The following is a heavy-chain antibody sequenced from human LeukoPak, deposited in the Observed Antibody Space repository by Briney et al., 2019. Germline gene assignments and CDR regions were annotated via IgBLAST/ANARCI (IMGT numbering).Heavy chain of an antibody. Sequence: SETLSLTCTVSGGSISSSSYYWGWIRQPPGKGLEWIGSIYYSGSTYYNPSLKSRVTISVDTSKNQFSLKLSSVTAADTAVYYCARDSHGGNSGEFDYWGQGTLVTVSS. CDR3: ARDSHGGNSGEFDY. D-gene: IGHD4-23*01. CDR1: GGSISSSSYY. V-gene: IGHV4-39*07. J-gene: IGHJ4*02. CDR2: IYYSGST.